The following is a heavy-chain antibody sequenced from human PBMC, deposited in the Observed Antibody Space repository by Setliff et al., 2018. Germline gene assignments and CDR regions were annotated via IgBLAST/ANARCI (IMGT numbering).Heavy chain of an antibody. CDR2: ISGYNVNT. D-gene: IGHD3-3*01. J-gene: IGHJ4*02. Sequence: ASVKVSCKTSGYTFISYGLSWMRQAPGQGLEWMGWISGYNVNTEYAQNLQGRVTMTMDTSTSTAYMELRSLTSDDTAVYYCARVPRLEWLLPTFDSWGQGTLVTVSS. V-gene: IGHV1-18*01. CDR1: GYTFISYG. CDR3: ARVPRLEWLLPTFDS.